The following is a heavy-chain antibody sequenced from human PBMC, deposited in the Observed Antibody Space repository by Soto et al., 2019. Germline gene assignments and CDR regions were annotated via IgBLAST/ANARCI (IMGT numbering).Heavy chain of an antibody. J-gene: IGHJ4*02. D-gene: IGHD6-13*01. CDR2: VSHRGST. CDR1: GGSFTGYY. Sequence: SETLSLTCAVNGGSFTGYYGCWIRQSPGKGLEWIGEVSHRGSTNYNPSLKSRVTISIDTSKNQFFLKLNSVTAADTGMYYCARNGGSTWYYFDSWGQGTVVTVS. CDR3: ARNGGSTWYYFDS. V-gene: IGHV4-34*01.